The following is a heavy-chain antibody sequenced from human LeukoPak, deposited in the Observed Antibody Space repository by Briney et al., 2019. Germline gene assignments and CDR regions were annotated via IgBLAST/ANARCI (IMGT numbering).Heavy chain of an antibody. V-gene: IGHV3-23*01. J-gene: IGHJ4*02. CDR3: ANKAAAGRFDY. CDR1: GFTFSSYA. Sequence: GGSLRLSCAASGFTFSSYAMSWVRQAPGKELEWVSAISGSGGSTYYADSVKGWFTISRDNSKNTLYLQMNSLRAEDTAVYYCANKAAAGRFDYWGQGTLVTVSS. D-gene: IGHD6-13*01. CDR2: ISGSGGST.